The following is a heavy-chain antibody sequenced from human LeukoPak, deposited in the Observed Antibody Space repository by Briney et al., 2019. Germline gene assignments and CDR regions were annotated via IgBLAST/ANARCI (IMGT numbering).Heavy chain of an antibody. J-gene: IGHJ1*01. V-gene: IGHV1-2*02. CDR1: GYTFTGYY. Sequence: ASVKASCKASGYTFTGYYIHWLRQAPGQGLEWMGWISPNSGGTNFAQKFQGRVTMTRDTSISTAYMELSRLRSGDTAVYYCARPLGYCSSTSCSETPQPSTNYEYFQHWGQDTLVTVSS. CDR3: ARPLGYCSSTSCSETPQPSTNYEYFQH. CDR2: ISPNSGGT. D-gene: IGHD2-2*01.